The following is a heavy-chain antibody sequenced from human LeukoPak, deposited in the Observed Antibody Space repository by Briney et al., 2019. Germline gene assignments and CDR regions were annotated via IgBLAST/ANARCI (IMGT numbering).Heavy chain of an antibody. D-gene: IGHD6-19*01. CDR3: ASWPVGWYGEDS. V-gene: IGHV3-53*01. J-gene: IGHJ4*02. CDR2: IYGGGST. Sequence: GGSLRLSCAATGLSVSSNFMSWVRQAPGKGLEWVSVIYGGGSTYYADSVKGRFTISRDTPKNTLYLQMNSLRVEDTAVYYCASWPVGWYGEDSWGQGTLVTVSP. CDR1: GLSVSSNF.